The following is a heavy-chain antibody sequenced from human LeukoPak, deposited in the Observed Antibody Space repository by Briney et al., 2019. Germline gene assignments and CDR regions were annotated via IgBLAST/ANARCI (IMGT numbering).Heavy chain of an antibody. J-gene: IGHJ4*02. D-gene: IGHD6-19*01. V-gene: IGHV4-59*08. CDR2: IYYSGST. CDR1: GGSNSSYY. CDR3: VRAVAGKFDY. Sequence: SETLSLTCTVSGGSNSSYYWSWIRQPPGKGLEWIGYIYYSGSTNYNPSLTSRVTISVDTSKNQFSLKLSSVTAADTAVYYCVRAVAGKFDYWGQGTLVTVSS.